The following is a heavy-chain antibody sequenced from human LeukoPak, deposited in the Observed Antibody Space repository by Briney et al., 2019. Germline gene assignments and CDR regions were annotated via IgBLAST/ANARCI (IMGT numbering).Heavy chain of an antibody. Sequence: GESLKISCKGSGYSFTSYWIGWVRQMPGKGLEWMGIIYPGDSDTRYSPSFQGQVTISADKSISTAYLQWSSLKASDTAMYYCARPQGHYGGNSVLFDYWGQGTLVTVAS. V-gene: IGHV5-51*01. CDR3: ARPQGHYGGNSVLFDY. CDR2: IYPGDSDT. D-gene: IGHD4-23*01. J-gene: IGHJ4*02. CDR1: GYSFTSYW.